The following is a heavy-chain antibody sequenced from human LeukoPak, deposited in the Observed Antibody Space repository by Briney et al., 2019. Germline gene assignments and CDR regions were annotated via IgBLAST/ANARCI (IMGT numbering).Heavy chain of an antibody. CDR2: IYSGGST. CDR1: GFTVSSNY. CDR3: ARGSSSGWYFDY. D-gene: IGHD6-19*01. J-gene: IGHJ4*02. Sequence: GGSLRLSCAASGFTVSSNYMSWVRQAPGKGLEWVSIIYSGGSTYYADSVKGRFTISRDNSKNTLYLQMNSLRAEDTAVYFCARGSSSGWYFDYWGQGTLVTVSS. V-gene: IGHV3-66*01.